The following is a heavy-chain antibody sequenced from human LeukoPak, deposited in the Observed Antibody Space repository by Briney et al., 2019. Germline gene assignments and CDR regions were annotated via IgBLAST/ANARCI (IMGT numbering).Heavy chain of an antibody. CDR2: IIPIFGIA. Sequence: SVKVSCKASGGTFSSHAISWVRQAPGQGLEWMGRIIPIFGIANYAQKFQGRVTITADKSTSTAYMELSSLRSEDTAVYYCARGSPTGTEWYFDYWGQGTLVTVSS. CDR3: ARGSPTGTEWYFDY. J-gene: IGHJ4*02. CDR1: GGTFSSHA. D-gene: IGHD1-14*01. V-gene: IGHV1-69*04.